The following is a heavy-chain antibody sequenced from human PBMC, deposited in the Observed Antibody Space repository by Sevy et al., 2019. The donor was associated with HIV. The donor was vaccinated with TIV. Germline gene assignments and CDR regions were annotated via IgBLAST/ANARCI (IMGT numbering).Heavy chain of an antibody. CDR3: ARLGATTVTTSDAFDI. CDR2: IRYDGTTK. D-gene: IGHD4-17*01. Sequence: GGFLRLSCAASTFDFSSSGMNWVRQAPGKGLEWMTFIRYDGTTKYYRDSVKGRFTISRDNSKNTVYLQMNSLRPEDTATYDSARLGATTVTTSDAFDIWGQGTTVTVSS. CDR1: TFDFSSSG. V-gene: IGHV3-30*02. J-gene: IGHJ3*02.